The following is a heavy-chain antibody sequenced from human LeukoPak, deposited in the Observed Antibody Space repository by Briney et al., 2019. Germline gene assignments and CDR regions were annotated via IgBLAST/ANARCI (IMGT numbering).Heavy chain of an antibody. D-gene: IGHD2/OR15-2a*01. CDR3: AREGFLRVFDY. V-gene: IGHV4-38-2*02. CDR1: AYSISSGYY. J-gene: IGHJ4*02. CDR2: IYHSGTT. Sequence: SETLSLTCNVTAYSISSGYYWGYIRQPPGKGLGWIGSIYHSGTTYYNPSLKSRVTISVDTSKNQFSLKLHSVTATDTAVYYCAREGFLRVFDYWGQGTLVTVSS.